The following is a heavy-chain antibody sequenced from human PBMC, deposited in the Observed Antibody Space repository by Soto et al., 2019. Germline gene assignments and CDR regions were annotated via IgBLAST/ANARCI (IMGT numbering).Heavy chain of an antibody. CDR1: GFTFSIYS. Sequence: PGGSLRLSCTASGFTFSIYSMNWVRQAPGKGLEWLSYISSGSTSVSYADSVKGRFTISRDNAQNSMYLQMSSLRDDDTAIYYCARGFCSGGTCYSDFDYWGHGTLVTVSS. D-gene: IGHD2-15*01. CDR2: ISSGSTSV. V-gene: IGHV3-48*02. CDR3: ARGFCSGGTCYSDFDY. J-gene: IGHJ4*01.